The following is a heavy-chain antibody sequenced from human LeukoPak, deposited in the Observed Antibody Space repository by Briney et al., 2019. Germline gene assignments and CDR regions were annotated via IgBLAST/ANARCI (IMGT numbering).Heavy chain of an antibody. CDR1: GYSISSGYY. D-gene: IGHD1-1*01. CDR2: IYYSGST. V-gene: IGHV4-38-2*02. J-gene: IGHJ3*02. Sequence: SETLSLTCTVSGYSISSGYYWGWIRQPPGKGLEWIGSIYYSGSTYYNPSLKSRVTISVDTSKNQFSLKLSSVTAADTAVYYCARKTGYLDAFDIWGQGTMVTVSS. CDR3: ARKTGYLDAFDI.